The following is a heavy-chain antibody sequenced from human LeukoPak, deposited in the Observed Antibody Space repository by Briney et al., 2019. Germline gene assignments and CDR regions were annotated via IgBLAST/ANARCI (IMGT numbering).Heavy chain of an antibody. CDR3: VRGEISPSI. J-gene: IGHJ4*02. V-gene: IGHV3-74*03. Sequence: GGSLRLSCAASGFTFRSYWMHWVRQAPGKGLEWVSRIDNDGSGITYADSVEGRFTSSRDNAKNTLYLEMNGLRADDTAVYYCVRGEISPSIWGRGTLVTVSS. D-gene: IGHD3-3*02. CDR1: GFTFRSYW. CDR2: IDNDGSGI.